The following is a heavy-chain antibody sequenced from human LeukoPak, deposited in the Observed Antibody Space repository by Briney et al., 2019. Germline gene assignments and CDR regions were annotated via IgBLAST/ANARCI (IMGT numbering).Heavy chain of an antibody. CDR2: IYSGGST. CDR1: GLTHSSKH. V-gene: IGHV3-53*01. Sequence: GGSLRLSCAACGLTHSSKHMLWLGQAPGKGLEWVSVIYSGGSTYYADSVKGRFTISRDNSKNTLYLQMDSLKAETPAVYYCASGSYDSRGANDAFDIWGQGTMVTVSS. D-gene: IGHD3-22*01. J-gene: IGHJ3*02. CDR3: ASGSYDSRGANDAFDI.